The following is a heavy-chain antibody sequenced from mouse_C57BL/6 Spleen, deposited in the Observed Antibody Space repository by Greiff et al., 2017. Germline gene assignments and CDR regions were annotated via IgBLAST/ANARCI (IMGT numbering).Heavy chain of an antibody. D-gene: IGHD2-5*01. CDR1: GFTFSDYY. V-gene: IGHV5-12*01. J-gene: IGHJ4*01. CDR3: ARRGGSNCYYAMDY. CDR2: ISNGGGST. Sequence: EVQLVESGGGLVQPGGSLKLSCAASGFTFSDYYMYWVRQTPEKRLEWVAYISNGGGSTYYPDTVKGRFTISRDNAKNTLYLQMSRLKSEDTAMYYCARRGGSNCYYAMDYWGQGTSVTVSS.